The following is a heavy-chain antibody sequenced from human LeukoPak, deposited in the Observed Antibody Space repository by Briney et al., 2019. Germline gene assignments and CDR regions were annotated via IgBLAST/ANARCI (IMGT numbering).Heavy chain of an antibody. CDR2: IYSGGST. Sequence: PGGSLRLSCAASGFIFNRYWMHWVRQAPGKGLEWVSLIYSGGSTYYADSVKGRFTISRDNSKNTLYLQMSSLRPEDTAVYYCARAGVWGSYRYFDYWGQGTLVTVSS. D-gene: IGHD3-16*02. J-gene: IGHJ4*02. CDR1: GFIFNRYW. CDR3: ARAGVWGSYRYFDY. V-gene: IGHV3-66*01.